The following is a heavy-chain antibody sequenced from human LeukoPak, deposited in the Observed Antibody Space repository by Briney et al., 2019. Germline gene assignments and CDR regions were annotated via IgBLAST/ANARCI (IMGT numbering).Heavy chain of an antibody. V-gene: IGHV6-1*01. CDR2: IYFRSKWYN. J-gene: IGHJ3*02. CDR3: ARGWGSGSNAFDI. D-gene: IGHD6-19*01. CDR1: GDSVSSNSAA. Sequence: SQTLSLTCATSGDSVSSNSAAWNWIRQSPSRGLEWLGRIYFRSKWYNEYAVSVNSRITINPDTSKNQFSLQLNSVTPEDTAVYYCARGWGSGSNAFDIWGQGTMVTVSS.